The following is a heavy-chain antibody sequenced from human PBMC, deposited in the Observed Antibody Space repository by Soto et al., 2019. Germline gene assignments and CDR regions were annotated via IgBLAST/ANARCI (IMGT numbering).Heavy chain of an antibody. V-gene: IGHV3-23*01. CDR3: AKEGQATTVTRPDY. CDR1: GFTFSSFA. Sequence: EVQLLESGGVLVQPGGSLRLSCAASGFTFSSFAMTWVRQAPGKGLAWVSTISGSGISTYYADSVKGRFTISRDNSKNTLYLQMNSLRAEDTAVYYCAKEGQATTVTRPDYWGQGNRVTVSS. CDR2: ISGSGIST. D-gene: IGHD4-17*01. J-gene: IGHJ4*02.